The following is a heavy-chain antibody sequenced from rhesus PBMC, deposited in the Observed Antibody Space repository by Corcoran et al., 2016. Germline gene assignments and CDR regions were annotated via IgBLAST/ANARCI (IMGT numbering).Heavy chain of an antibody. J-gene: IGHJ4*01. D-gene: IGHD3-34*01. Sequence: VHLQESGPGLVKPSETLSLTCAVSGGSISAGYDWTWFRQPPGKGLEWIGYIYGNSGNTNYNPSLKNRVTISKDTSKNQFSLKLRSVTAADTAMYYCASGVIGYWGQGVLVTVSS. CDR1: GGSISAGYD. CDR3: ASGVIGY. CDR2: IYGNSGNT. V-gene: IGHV4-76*01.